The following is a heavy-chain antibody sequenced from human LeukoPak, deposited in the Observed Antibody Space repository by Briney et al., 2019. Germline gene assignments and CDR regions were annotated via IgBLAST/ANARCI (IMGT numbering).Heavy chain of an antibody. J-gene: IGHJ4*02. D-gene: IGHD3-22*01. CDR3: AEGHYLDISGAYSYSDH. CDR1: GFTFSSFA. Sequence: PGGSLRLSCTASGFTFSSFAMHWVRQAPGKGLEWVAVIALDGSYQFYGDSVKGRFTISRDNSKNTVNLQMKSLTPEDTAIYYCAEGHYLDISGAYSYSDHWGQGILVTVSS. CDR2: IALDGSYQ. V-gene: IGHV3-30-3*02.